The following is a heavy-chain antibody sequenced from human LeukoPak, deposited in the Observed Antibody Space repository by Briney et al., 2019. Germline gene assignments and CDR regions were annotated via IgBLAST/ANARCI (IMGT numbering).Heavy chain of an antibody. J-gene: IGHJ3*02. CDR1: GFTFSSYG. D-gene: IGHD1-26*01. CDR2: IRYDGSNK. CDR3: AKFPTRFDDSDDAFDI. V-gene: IGHV3-30*02. Sequence: PGGSLRLSCAASGFTFSSYGMHWVRQAPSKGLEWVAFIRYDGSNKYYADSVKGRFAISRDNSKNTLYLQMNSLRAEDTAVYYCAKFPTRFDDSDDAFDIWGQGTMVTVSS.